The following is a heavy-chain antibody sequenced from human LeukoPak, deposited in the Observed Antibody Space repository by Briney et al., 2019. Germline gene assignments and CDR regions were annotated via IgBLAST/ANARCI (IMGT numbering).Heavy chain of an antibody. V-gene: IGHV3-30-3*01. CDR2: ISYNGNQ. Sequence: GGSLRLSCAASGFTFVNYGFHWVRQAPVKALEWVAFISYNGNQKYGDSVKGRFTISRDNSKDTLYLQMNGLRPEDTAVYYCARDPLDISRWTNAFDIWGQGTMVTVSS. D-gene: IGHD2-2*03. CDR1: GFTFVNYG. CDR3: ARDPLDISRWTNAFDI. J-gene: IGHJ3*02.